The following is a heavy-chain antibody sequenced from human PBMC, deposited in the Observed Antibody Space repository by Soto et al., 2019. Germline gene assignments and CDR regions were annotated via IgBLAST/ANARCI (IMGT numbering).Heavy chain of an antibody. CDR3: ARVRREGIAIAQMDV. CDR2: TTSSSIYT. CDR1: GFTFSDYT. Sequence: EVQLVESGVGLVKPGGSLRLSCAASGFTFSDYTMNWFRQAPGKGLEWVSSTTSSSIYTYYADSVKGRFTISRDNAKSSLYLQMNGLRAEDTAVYYCARVRREGIAIAQMDVWGQGTTVTVSS. D-gene: IGHD2-21*01. J-gene: IGHJ6*02. V-gene: IGHV3-21*01.